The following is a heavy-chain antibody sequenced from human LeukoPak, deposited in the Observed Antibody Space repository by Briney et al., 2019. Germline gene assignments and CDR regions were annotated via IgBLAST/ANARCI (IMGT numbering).Heavy chain of an antibody. Sequence: SETLSLTCAVYGGSFSGYYWSWIRQPPGKGLEWIGEINHSGSTNYNPSLKSRVTISVDTSKNQLSLKLSSVTAADTAVYYCARFWSVGNGGPNAFDIWGQGTMVTVSS. CDR1: GGSFSGYY. D-gene: IGHD3-3*01. J-gene: IGHJ3*02. V-gene: IGHV4-34*01. CDR3: ARFWSVGNGGPNAFDI. CDR2: INHSGST.